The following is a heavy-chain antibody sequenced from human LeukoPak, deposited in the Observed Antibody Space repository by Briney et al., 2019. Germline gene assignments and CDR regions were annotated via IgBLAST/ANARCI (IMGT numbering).Heavy chain of an antibody. CDR2: INAGNGNT. Sequence: GASVKVSRKASGYTFTSYAMHWVRQAPGQRLEWMGWINAGNGNTKYSQKFQGRVTITRDTSASTAYMELSSLRSEDTAVYYCARDGFPYDSSGYDWFDPWGQGTLVTVSS. J-gene: IGHJ5*02. V-gene: IGHV1-3*01. CDR1: GYTFTSYA. CDR3: ARDGFPYDSSGYDWFDP. D-gene: IGHD3-22*01.